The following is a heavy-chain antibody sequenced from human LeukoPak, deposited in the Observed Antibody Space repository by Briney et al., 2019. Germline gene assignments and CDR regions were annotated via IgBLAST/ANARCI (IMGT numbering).Heavy chain of an antibody. V-gene: IGHV3-23*01. CDR2: ISGSGGST. D-gene: IGHD1-26*01. CDR3: AKDLSGSYYFDY. CDR1: GFTFSSYA. Sequence: PGGSLRLSRAASGFTFSSYAMSWVRQAPGKGLEWVSAISGSGGSTYYADSVKGRFTISRDNSKNTLYLQMNSLRAEDTAVYYCAKDLSGSYYFDYWGQGTLVTVSS. J-gene: IGHJ4*02.